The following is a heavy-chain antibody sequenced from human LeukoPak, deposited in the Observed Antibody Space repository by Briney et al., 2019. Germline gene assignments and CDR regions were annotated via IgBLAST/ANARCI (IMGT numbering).Heavy chain of an antibody. D-gene: IGHD6-13*01. CDR3: ARLLAAAVGRLYYYYYYMDV. J-gene: IGHJ6*03. CDR1: GGSFSGYY. CDR2: INHSGST. Sequence: SETLSLTCAVYGGSFSGYYWSWIRQPPGKGLEWIGEINHSGSTNYNPSLKSRVTISVDTSKNQFSLKLSSVTAADTAVYYCARLLAAAVGRLYYYYYYMDVWGKGTTVTISS. V-gene: IGHV4-34*01.